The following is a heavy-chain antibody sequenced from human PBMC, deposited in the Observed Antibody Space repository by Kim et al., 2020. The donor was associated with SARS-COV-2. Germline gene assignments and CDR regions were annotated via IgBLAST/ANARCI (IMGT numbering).Heavy chain of an antibody. CDR2: ISSSSSYT. CDR1: GFTFSDYY. J-gene: IGHJ4*02. CDR3: ARISTITSIDY. D-gene: IGHD2-2*01. Sequence: GGSLRLSCAASGFTFSDYYMSWIRQAPGKGLEWVSYISSSSSYTNYADSVKGRFTISRDNAKNSLYLQMNSLRAEDTAVYYCARISTITSIDYWGQGTLVTVSS. V-gene: IGHV3-11*06.